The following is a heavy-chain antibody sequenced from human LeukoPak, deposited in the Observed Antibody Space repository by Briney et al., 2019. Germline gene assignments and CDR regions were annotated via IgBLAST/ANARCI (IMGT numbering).Heavy chain of an antibody. J-gene: IGHJ5*02. CDR2: TYYRSKWYN. CDR1: GDSVSSNSAA. CDR3: ARRTRVRYSYGRNWFDP. Sequence: SQTLSLTCAISGDSVSSNSAAWNWIRQSPSRGLEWLGRTYYRSKWYNDYAVSVKSRITINPDTSKNQFSLQLSSVTAADTAVYYCARRTRVRYSYGRNWFDPWGQGTLVTVSS. D-gene: IGHD5-18*01. V-gene: IGHV6-1*01.